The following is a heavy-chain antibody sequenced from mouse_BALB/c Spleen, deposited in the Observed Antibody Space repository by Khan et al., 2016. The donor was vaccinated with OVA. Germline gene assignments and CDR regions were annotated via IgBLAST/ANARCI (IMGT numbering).Heavy chain of an antibody. CDR1: GFIFSSYG. J-gene: IGHJ4*01. CDR2: ISSGGSYT. D-gene: IGHD1-2*01. V-gene: IGHV5-6*01. Sequence: EVELVESGGDLVKPGGSLKLSCAASGFIFSSYGMSWVRQTPDKRLEWVATISSGGSYTYYPDSVKGRFTISRDTAKNTLYLPISSLKSEDTAMYYCARVITTATGDYYAMDYGGQGTSVTVSS. CDR3: ARVITTATGDYYAMDY.